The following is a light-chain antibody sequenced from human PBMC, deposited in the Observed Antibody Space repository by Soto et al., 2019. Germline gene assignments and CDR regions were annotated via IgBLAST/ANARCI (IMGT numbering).Light chain of an antibody. Sequence: DIQLTQSPPFLSASVGDRVTITCRASQGISSYLAWYQQKPGKAPKLLIYAASSLQSRVPSRFSGSGSGTEFTLTISSLQPEDSAAYYCQQLDGFPLTFGGGTTVEI. CDR2: AAS. CDR1: QGISSY. V-gene: IGKV1-9*01. J-gene: IGKJ4*01. CDR3: QQLDGFPLT.